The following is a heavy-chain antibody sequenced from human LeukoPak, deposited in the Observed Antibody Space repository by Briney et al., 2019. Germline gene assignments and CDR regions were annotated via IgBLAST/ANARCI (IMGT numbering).Heavy chain of an antibody. J-gene: IGHJ4*02. CDR3: ARDRGRQLVDYFDY. CDR2: IYYSGST. V-gene: IGHV4-30-4*08. Sequence: SEILSLTCTVSGGSISSGDYYWSWIRQPPGKGLEWIGYIYYSGSTYYNPSLKSRVTISVDTSKNQFSLKLSSVTAADTAVYCCARDRGRQLVDYFDYWGQGTLVTVSS. CDR1: GGSISSGDYY. D-gene: IGHD6-13*01.